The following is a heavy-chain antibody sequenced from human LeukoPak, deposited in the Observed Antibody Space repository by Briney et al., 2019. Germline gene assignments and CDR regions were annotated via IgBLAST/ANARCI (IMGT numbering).Heavy chain of an antibody. CDR1: GFTFSSYA. J-gene: IGHJ4*02. CDR2: ISPSGDRT. D-gene: IGHD6-25*01. CDR3: AREVYSGVY. V-gene: IGHV3-23*01. Sequence: GGSLRLSCAASGFTFSSYAMSWVRQAPGKGLEWVSFISPSGDRTSNADSVEGRFTISRDNTRNTLYLQMNSLRAEDTAVYYCAREVYSGVYWGQGTLVTVSS.